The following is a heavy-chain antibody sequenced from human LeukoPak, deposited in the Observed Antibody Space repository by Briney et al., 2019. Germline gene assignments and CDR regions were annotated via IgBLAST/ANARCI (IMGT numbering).Heavy chain of an antibody. J-gene: IGHJ4*02. CDR2: ISSSSSTI. CDR1: RFTFSSYS. D-gene: IGHD3-3*01. Sequence: PGGSLRLSCAASRFTFSSYSMNWVRQAPGKGLEWVSYISSSSSTIYYADSVKGRFTISRDNAKNSLYLQMNGLRDEDTAVYYCARARITIFGVVIKLFDYWGQGTLVTVSS. V-gene: IGHV3-48*02. CDR3: ARARITIFGVVIKLFDY.